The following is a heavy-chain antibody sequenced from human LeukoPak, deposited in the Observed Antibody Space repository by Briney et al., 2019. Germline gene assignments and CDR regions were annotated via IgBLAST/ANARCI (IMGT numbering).Heavy chain of an antibody. J-gene: IGHJ4*02. V-gene: IGHV1-18*01. CDR1: GNTFTTYD. CDR3: ARDIGSGSYY. D-gene: IGHD3-10*01. CDR2: ISAYNGNT. Sequence: GASVKVSCKASGNTFTTYDLNWVRQAPGQGLEWMGWISAYNGNTKYAQKFQGRVTMTTDTSTSTAYMELRSLRSDDTAVYYCARDIGSGSYYWGQGTLVTVSS.